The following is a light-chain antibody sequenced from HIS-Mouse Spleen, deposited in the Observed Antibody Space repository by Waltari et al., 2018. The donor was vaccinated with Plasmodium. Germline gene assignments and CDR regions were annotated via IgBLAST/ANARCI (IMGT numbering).Light chain of an antibody. CDR2: EDS. Sequence: SYELTQPPSVSVSTGQTARITGHGDALPNNYAYWYQQKSGQAPVLVIYEDSKRPSGIPERFSGSSSGTMATLTISGAQVEDEADYYCYSTDSSGNHRVFGGGTKLTVL. J-gene: IGLJ3*02. V-gene: IGLV3-10*01. CDR1: ALPNNY. CDR3: YSTDSSGNHRV.